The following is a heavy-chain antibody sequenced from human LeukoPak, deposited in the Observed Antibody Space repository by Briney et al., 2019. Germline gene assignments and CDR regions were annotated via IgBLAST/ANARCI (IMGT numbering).Heavy chain of an antibody. J-gene: IGHJ4*02. V-gene: IGHV3-9*01. CDR3: AKDTSDIAAAGSLFDY. Sequence: ISWNSGSIGYADSVKGRFTISRDNAKNSLYLQMNSLRAEDTALYYCAKDTSDIAAAGSLFDYWGQGTLVTVSS. CDR2: ISWNSGSI. D-gene: IGHD6-13*01.